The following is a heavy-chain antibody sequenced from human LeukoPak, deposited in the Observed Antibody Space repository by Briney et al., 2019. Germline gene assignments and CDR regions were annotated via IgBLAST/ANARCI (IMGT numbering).Heavy chain of an antibody. CDR1: GGSISSSSYH. J-gene: IGHJ5*02. V-gene: IGHV4-39*01. CDR2: IYYSGST. CDR3: ARHGVVAATYSWFDP. Sequence: SETLSLTCTVSGGSISSSSYHWGWIRQPPGKGLEWIGSIYYSGSTYYNPSLKSRVTISVDTSKNQFSLKLSSVTAADTAVYYCARHGVVAATYSWFDPWGQGTLVTVSS. D-gene: IGHD2-15*01.